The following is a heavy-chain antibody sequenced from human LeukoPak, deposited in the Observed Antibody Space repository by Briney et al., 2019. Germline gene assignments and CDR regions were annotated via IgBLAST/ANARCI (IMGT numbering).Heavy chain of an antibody. V-gene: IGHV1-8*03. CDR3: ARGCRTNLDDRRYNWNTRGSYYYYYMDV. D-gene: IGHD1/OR15-1a*01. CDR1: GGTFSSYA. J-gene: IGHJ6*03. CDR2: MNPNSGDT. Sequence: ASVKVSCKASGGTFSSYAINWVRQATGQGLEWMGWMNPNSGDTGYAQKFQGRVTITRNTSISTAYMELSSLRSEDTAVYYCARGCRTNLDDRRYNWNTRGSYYYYYMDVWGKGTTVTVSS.